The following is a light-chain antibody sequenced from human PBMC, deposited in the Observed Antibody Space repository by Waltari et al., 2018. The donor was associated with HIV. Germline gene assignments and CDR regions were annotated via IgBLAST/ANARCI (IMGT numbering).Light chain of an antibody. CDR1: SSDVGSFNV. V-gene: IGLV2-23*02. CDR3: CSYAGSSTYVV. J-gene: IGLJ2*01. CDR2: DVS. Sequence: QSALTQPATVSGSPGQSITIPWPRNSSDVGSFNVVSWYQQHPGKAPKLMIYDVSKRPSGVSNRFSGSKSGNTDSLTISGLQAEDEADYHCCSYAGSSTYVVFGGGTKLTVL.